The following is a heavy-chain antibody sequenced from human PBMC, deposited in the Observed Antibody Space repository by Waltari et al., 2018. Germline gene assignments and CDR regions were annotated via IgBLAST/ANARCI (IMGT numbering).Heavy chain of an antibody. D-gene: IGHD3-16*01. J-gene: IGHJ4*02. CDR3: ARGLQLSTLGGGAEGD. V-gene: IGHV1-8*01. CDR1: GYTFTSYD. CDR2: MNPNRGNT. Sequence: QVQLVQSGAEVKKPGASVKVSCKASGYTFTSYDINWVRQAPGQGLEWMGWMNPNRGNTGYAQKFQGRVTMTRNTSISTAYMELSSLRSEDTAVYYCARGLQLSTLGGGAEGDWGQGTLVTVSS.